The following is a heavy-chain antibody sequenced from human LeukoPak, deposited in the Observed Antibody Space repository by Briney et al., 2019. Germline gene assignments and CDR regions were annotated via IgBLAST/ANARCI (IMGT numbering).Heavy chain of an antibody. Sequence: ASVRVSCKASGYTFTSYGISWVRQAPGQRLEWMGWISAYNGNTNYAQKLQGRVTMTTDTSTSTAYMELRSLRSDDTAVYYCARDRAYYYDSSGYYSPSDYYYYGMDVWGQGTTVTVSS. D-gene: IGHD3-22*01. CDR2: ISAYNGNT. CDR3: ARDRAYYYDSSGYYSPSDYYYYGMDV. J-gene: IGHJ6*02. V-gene: IGHV1-18*01. CDR1: GYTFTSYG.